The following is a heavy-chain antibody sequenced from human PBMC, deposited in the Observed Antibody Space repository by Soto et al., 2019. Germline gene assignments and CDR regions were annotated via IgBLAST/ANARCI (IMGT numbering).Heavy chain of an antibody. V-gene: IGHV3-13*04. CDR1: GFTFSSYD. CDR3: ARGYCSSTSCYYYYYYGMDV. J-gene: IGHJ6*02. CDR2: IGTAGDT. D-gene: IGHD2-2*01. Sequence: PGGSLRLSCAASGFTFSSYDMHWVRQATGKGLEWVSAIGTAGDTYYPGSVKGRFTISRENAKNSLYLQMNSLRAGDTAVYYCARGYCSSTSCYYYYYYGMDVWGQGTTVTVSS.